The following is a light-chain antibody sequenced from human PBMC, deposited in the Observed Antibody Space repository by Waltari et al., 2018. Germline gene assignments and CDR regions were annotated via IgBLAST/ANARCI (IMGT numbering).Light chain of an antibody. J-gene: IGLJ2*01. CDR1: SSHTGAGYD. CDR3: QSYDSSLSGSRV. V-gene: IGLV1-40*01. CDR2: GNS. Sequence: QSVLTQPPSVPGAPGQRVTISCPGSSSHTGAGYDVHWYQQLPGTAPKLLLYGNSNRPSGVPDRFSGSKSGTSASLAITGLQAEDEADYYCQSYDSSLSGSRVFGGGTKLTVL.